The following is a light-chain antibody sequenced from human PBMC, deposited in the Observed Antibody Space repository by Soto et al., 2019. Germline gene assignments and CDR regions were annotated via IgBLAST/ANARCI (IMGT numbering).Light chain of an antibody. J-gene: IGLJ1*01. CDR2: DVS. CDR3: FSFKSGSTPYV. Sequence: QSALTQPASVSGSPGQSITLSCTGTSSDVGAYDYVSWYQQHPGKVPKLIIYDVSDRPSGISNRFSGSKSGNTASLTISGLQTEDEADYYCFSFKSGSTPYVFGTGTKVTVL. V-gene: IGLV2-14*01. CDR1: SSDVGAYDY.